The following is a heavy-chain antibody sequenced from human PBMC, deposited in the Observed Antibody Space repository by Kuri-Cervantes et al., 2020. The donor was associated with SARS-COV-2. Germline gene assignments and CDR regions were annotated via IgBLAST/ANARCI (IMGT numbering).Heavy chain of an antibody. CDR3: SAAGYSNTWSRDVDY. CDR2: ISPYNGKT. J-gene: IGHJ4*02. V-gene: IGHV1-18*01. D-gene: IGHD6-13*01. CDR1: GYTFTSYS. Sequence: ASVKVSCKASGYTFTSYSLTWVRQAPGQGLEWMGWISPYNGKTHYAQNLQDGVTMTTDTATSTAYMELRNLRSDDTALYYCSAAGYSNTWSRDVDYWGQGTLVT.